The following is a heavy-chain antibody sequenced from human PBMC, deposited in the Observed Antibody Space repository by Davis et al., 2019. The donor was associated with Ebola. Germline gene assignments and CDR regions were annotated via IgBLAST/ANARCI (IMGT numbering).Heavy chain of an antibody. J-gene: IGHJ2*01. CDR2: ISNDGNYA. CDR1: EFTFSYYG. V-gene: IGHV3-30*18. CDR3: VKEDEYWYFGH. Sequence: PGGSLRLSCIASEFTFSYYGMHWVRQAPGKGPEWVAIISNDGNYASYAGSVKGRFTVSRDNSKNTVFLQMNSLKTEDTAIYYCVKEDEYWYFGHWGRGTLVTVSS.